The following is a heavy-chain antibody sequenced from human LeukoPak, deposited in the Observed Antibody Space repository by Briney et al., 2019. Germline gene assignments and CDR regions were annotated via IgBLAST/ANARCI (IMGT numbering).Heavy chain of an antibody. CDR3: AKLRSRRDIAVGGPTEY. CDR2: ISDDGSDK. CDR1: GLTFSNYG. J-gene: IGHJ4*02. D-gene: IGHD2-15*01. Sequence: GGSLRLSCAASGLTFSNYGMHWVRLVPGKGLEWVAAISDDGSDKYYADSVKGRFTISRDNSKNTLYLQINSLRADDTAVFYCAKLRSRRDIAVGGPTEYWGQGALVTVSS. V-gene: IGHV3-30*18.